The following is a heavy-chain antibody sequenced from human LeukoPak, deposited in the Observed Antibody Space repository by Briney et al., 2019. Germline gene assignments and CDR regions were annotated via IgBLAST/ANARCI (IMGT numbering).Heavy chain of an antibody. D-gene: IGHD3-10*01. CDR1: GFTFSSYA. Sequence: GGSLRLPCAASGFTFSSYAMHWVRQAPGKGLEWVAVISYDGSNKYYADSVKGRFTISRDNSKNTLYLQMNSLTSEDTAVYYCATADYYDSGSPLPWGQGTLVTVSS. CDR2: ISYDGSNK. CDR3: ATADYYDSGSPLP. J-gene: IGHJ4*02. V-gene: IGHV3-30*04.